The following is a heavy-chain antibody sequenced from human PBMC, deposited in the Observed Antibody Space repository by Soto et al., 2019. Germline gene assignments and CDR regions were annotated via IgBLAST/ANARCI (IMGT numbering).Heavy chain of an antibody. CDR2: INPNSGGT. CDR3: ARDSSPDILTGYYHH. Sequence: ASVKFSCKASGYTFTGYYMHWVRQAPGQGLEWMGWINPNSGGTNYAQKFQGRVTMTRDTSISTAYMELSRLRSDDTAVYYCARDSSPDILTGYYHHWGQGTLVTVSS. J-gene: IGHJ5*02. CDR1: GYTFTGYY. D-gene: IGHD3-9*01. V-gene: IGHV1-2*02.